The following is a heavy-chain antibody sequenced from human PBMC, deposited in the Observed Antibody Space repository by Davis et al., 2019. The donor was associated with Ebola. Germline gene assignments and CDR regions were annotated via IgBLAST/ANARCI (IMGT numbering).Heavy chain of an antibody. J-gene: IGHJ6*04. CDR3: ARVTNYYDTSGYYNTFYSYGMDV. Sequence: GESLKISCAASGFPFSDHYMRWIRQAPGKGLEPVSYISHTGDTIYYADSVKGRFTISRDDGKNSLYLQVNALRAEDTAVYYCARVTNYYDTSGYYNTFYSYGMDVWGKGTTVTVSS. D-gene: IGHD3-22*01. CDR2: ISHTGDTI. CDR1: GFPFSDHY. V-gene: IGHV3-11*01.